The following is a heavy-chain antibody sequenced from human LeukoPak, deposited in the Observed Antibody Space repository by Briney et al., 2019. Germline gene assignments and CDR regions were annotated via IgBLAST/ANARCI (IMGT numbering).Heavy chain of an antibody. V-gene: IGHV3-23*01. CDR3: AKDGDPNYYYYYMDV. J-gene: IGHJ6*03. CDR1: GFTFSSYG. CDR2: ISGSGGST. D-gene: IGHD4-17*01. Sequence: GGSLRLSCAASGFTFSSYGVGWVRQAPGKGLEWVSAISGSGGSTYYADSVKGRFTISRDNSKNTLYLQMNSLRAEDTAVYYCAKDGDPNYYYYYMDVWGKGTTVTISS.